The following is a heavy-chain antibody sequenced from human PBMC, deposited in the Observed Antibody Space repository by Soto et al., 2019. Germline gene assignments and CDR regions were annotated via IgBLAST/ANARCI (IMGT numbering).Heavy chain of an antibody. D-gene: IGHD3-10*01. J-gene: IGHJ4*02. Sequence: EVQLVESGGGLVQPGESLRLSCAASGFTFSSSWMHWVRQAPGKGLVWVSRINSDGSTTQYADSVRGRFTISRDNGKNQLFLEGNSLTIGGPAVFFCACLPMAPGPCDFWGQGTLVTVSS. CDR1: GFTFSSSW. CDR2: INSDGSTT. V-gene: IGHV3-74*03. CDR3: ACLPMAPGPCDF.